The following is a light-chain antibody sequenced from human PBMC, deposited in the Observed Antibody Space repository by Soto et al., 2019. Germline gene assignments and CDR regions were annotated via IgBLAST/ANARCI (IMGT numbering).Light chain of an antibody. J-gene: IGKJ3*01. CDR2: TTS. V-gene: IGKV3-20*01. CDR3: QQCGGSPLFS. CDR1: QSVISSC. Sequence: EIVLTQSPGTLSLSPGEGATLSCTASQSVISSCLAWYQRKPGQAPRLLIHTTSIRATDIPDRFSGSGSGTDFTLTISRLEPDDFAVYYCQQCGGSPLFSFGPGTRVEIK.